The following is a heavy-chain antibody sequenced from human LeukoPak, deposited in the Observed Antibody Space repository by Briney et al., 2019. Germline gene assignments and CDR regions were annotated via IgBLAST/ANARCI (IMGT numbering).Heavy chain of an antibody. Sequence: SSETLSLTCTVSGGSISSYYWSWIRQPPGKGLKWIGYIYYSGFTNYNPSLKSRVTMSVDTSKNQFSLKLSSVTAADTAVYYCARYGDPEVGWFDPWGQGTLVTVSS. D-gene: IGHD4-17*01. CDR3: ARYGDPEVGWFDP. CDR2: IYYSGFT. J-gene: IGHJ5*02. V-gene: IGHV4-59*01. CDR1: GGSISSYY.